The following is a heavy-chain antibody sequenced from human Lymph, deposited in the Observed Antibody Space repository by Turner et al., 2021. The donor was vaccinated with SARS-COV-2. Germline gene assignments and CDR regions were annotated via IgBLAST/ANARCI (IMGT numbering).Heavy chain of an antibody. Sequence: EVQLVESGGGLVQPGGSLRLACAAYGLTVSSNYMSWVRQAPVKVLELVSVIYSGGSTFYADSVKGRFTISRDNSKNTLYLQMNSLRAEDTAVYYCARDFREGAFDIWGQGTMVTISS. J-gene: IGHJ3*02. CDR3: ARDFREGAFDI. CDR1: GLTVSSNY. CDR2: IYSGGST. D-gene: IGHD3-10*01. V-gene: IGHV3-66*01.